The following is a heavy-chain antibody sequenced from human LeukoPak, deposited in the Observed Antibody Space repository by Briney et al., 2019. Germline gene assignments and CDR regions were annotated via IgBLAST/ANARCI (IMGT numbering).Heavy chain of an antibody. CDR3: ARDQDDILTGYYQYYFDY. J-gene: IGHJ4*02. Sequence: GGSLRLSCAASGFTFSRYSMNWVRQAPGKGLEWVSSISSSSSYIYYADSVKGRFTISRDNAKNSLYLQMNSLRAEDTAVYYCARDQDDILTGYYQYYFDYWGQGTLVTVSS. CDR2: ISSSSSYI. D-gene: IGHD3-9*01. CDR1: GFTFSRYS. V-gene: IGHV3-21*01.